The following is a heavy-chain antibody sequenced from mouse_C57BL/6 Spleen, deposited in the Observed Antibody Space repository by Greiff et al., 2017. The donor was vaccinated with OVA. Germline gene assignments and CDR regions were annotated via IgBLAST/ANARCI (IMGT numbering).Heavy chain of an antibody. V-gene: IGHV5-17*01. J-gene: IGHJ3*01. Sequence: DVQLVESGGGLVKPGGSLKLSCAASGFTFSDYGMHWVRQAPEKGLEWVAYISSGSSTIYYADTVKGRFTISRDNAKNTLFLQMTSLRSEDTAMYYCARMYDGYHAWFAYWGQGTLVTVSA. CDR2: ISSGSSTI. CDR1: GFTFSDYG. D-gene: IGHD2-3*01. CDR3: ARMYDGYHAWFAY.